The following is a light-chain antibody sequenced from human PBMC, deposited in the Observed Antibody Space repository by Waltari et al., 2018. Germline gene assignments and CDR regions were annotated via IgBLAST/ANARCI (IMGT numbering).Light chain of an antibody. V-gene: IGLV2-14*01. J-gene: IGLJ2*01. CDR3: SSYTSLTTRV. CDR1: SSDIGGYNS. Sequence: QSALTQPASVSGSPGQSITISCTGTSSDIGGYNSASWYQQHPCKAPKLLIYAVRNGPAGVSDRLSGAQSRSTASLTISGLLAGDEAVYYCSSYTSLTTRVFRGGTKLTVL. CDR2: AVR.